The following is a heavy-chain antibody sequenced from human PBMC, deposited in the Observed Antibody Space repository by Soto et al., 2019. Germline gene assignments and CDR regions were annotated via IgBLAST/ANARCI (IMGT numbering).Heavy chain of an antibody. Sequence: GGSLRLSCAASGFTFSTSSMSLVRQPPGKGLEWVSVISNTGRTTYYADSVNGRFTISRDNSKNTLYLHLNSLRAEDTAVYYCAKDSVRISYSALWGQGTLVTVSS. CDR3: AKDSVRISYSAL. D-gene: IGHD2-21*01. CDR2: ISNTGRTT. J-gene: IGHJ4*02. V-gene: IGHV3-23*01. CDR1: GFTFSTSS.